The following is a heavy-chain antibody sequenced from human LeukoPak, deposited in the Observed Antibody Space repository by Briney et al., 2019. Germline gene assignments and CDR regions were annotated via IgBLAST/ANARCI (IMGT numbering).Heavy chain of an antibody. CDR2: IYYSGST. D-gene: IGHD7-27*01. J-gene: IGHJ5*02. CDR3: ARGGDPGVTEEYNWFDP. CDR1: GGSISSYY. Sequence: SETLSLNCTVSGGSISSYYWSWIRQPPGKGLEWIGYIYYSGSTNYNPSLKSRVTISVDTSKNQFSLKLSSVTAADTAVYYCARGGDPGVTEEYNWFDPWGQGTLVTVSS. V-gene: IGHV4-59*01.